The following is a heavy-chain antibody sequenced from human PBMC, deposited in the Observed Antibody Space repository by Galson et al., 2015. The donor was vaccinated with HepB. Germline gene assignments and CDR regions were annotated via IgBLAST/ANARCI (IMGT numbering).Heavy chain of an antibody. V-gene: IGHV3-30*02. CDR3: AKIANYYGSGSYYNGGDY. D-gene: IGHD3-10*01. Sequence: SLRLSCAASGFTFSSYGMHWVRQAPGKGLEWVAFIRYDGSNKYYADSVKGRFTISRDNSKNTLYLQMNSLRAEDTAVYYCAKIANYYGSGSYYNGGDYWGQGTLVTVSS. J-gene: IGHJ4*02. CDR2: IRYDGSNK. CDR1: GFTFSSYG.